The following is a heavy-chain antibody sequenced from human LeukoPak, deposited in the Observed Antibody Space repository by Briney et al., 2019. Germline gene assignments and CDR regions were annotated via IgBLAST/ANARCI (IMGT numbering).Heavy chain of an antibody. CDR1: GGSFSGYY. D-gene: IGHD3-22*01. CDR3: AREGHDSSGYRNGY. J-gene: IGHJ4*02. V-gene: IGHV4-34*01. CDR2: INHSGST. Sequence: PSETLSLTXAVYGGSFSGYYWSWIRQPPGKGLEWIGEINHSGSTNYNPSLKSRVTISVDTSKNQFSLKLSSVTAADTAVYYCAREGHDSSGYRNGYWGQGTLATVSS.